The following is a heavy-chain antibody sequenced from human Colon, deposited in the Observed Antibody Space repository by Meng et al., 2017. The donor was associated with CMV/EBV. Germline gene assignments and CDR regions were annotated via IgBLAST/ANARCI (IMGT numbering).Heavy chain of an antibody. J-gene: IGHJ4*02. Sequence: ASVKVSCKASGYTFTGSYLHWVRQTPGQGLEWMGRINPNSGDTTYAQNFQGRVTMTRDTYISTAYMELSSLRSDDSALYYCARALGKGYGYLGPSDYWGQGTLVTVSS. V-gene: IGHV1-2*06. CDR1: GYTFTGSY. CDR2: INPNSGDT. D-gene: IGHD5-18*01. CDR3: ARALGKGYGYLGPSDY.